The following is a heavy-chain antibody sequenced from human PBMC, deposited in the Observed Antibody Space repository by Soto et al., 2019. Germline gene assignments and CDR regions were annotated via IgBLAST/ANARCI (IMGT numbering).Heavy chain of an antibody. CDR1: GGSISSSNW. D-gene: IGHD2-2*01. CDR2: IYHSGST. V-gene: IGHV4-4*02. J-gene: IGHJ6*02. Sequence: PSETLSLTCAVSGGSISSSNWWSWVRQPPGKGLEWIGEIYHSGSTNYNPSLKSRVTISVDKSKNQFSLKLSSVTAADTAVYYCARDPDIVLVPAAFSGMDVWGQGTTVTVSS. CDR3: ARDPDIVLVPAAFSGMDV.